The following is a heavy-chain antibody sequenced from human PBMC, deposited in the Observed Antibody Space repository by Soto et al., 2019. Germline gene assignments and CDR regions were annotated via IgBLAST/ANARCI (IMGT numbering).Heavy chain of an antibody. D-gene: IGHD3-3*01. CDR3: ARGGQDFWSGPFDY. Sequence: SETLSLTCTVSGGSISNYFCNWIRQPAGKGLERIGRIDNSGSTNYNPSLKSRITMSADTSRNQFSLKLNSVTAADTAVYYCARGGQDFWSGPFDYWGQGALVTVSS. V-gene: IGHV4-4*07. J-gene: IGHJ4*02. CDR1: GGSISNYF. CDR2: IDNSGST.